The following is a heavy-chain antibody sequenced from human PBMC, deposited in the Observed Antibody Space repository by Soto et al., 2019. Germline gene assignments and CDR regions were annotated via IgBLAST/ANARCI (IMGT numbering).Heavy chain of an antibody. V-gene: IGHV4-39*01. D-gene: IGHD6-13*01. J-gene: IGHJ4*02. CDR2: IYYSGST. CDR3: ARCFIPAASRSCFDY. CDR1: GGSISSSSYY. Sequence: QLQLQESGPGLVKPSETLSLTCTVSGGSISSSSYYWGWIRQPPGKGLEWIGSIYYSGSTYYNPSLKSRVTISVDTSKNQFSLKLSSVTAADTAVYYCARCFIPAASRSCFDYWGQGTLVTVSS.